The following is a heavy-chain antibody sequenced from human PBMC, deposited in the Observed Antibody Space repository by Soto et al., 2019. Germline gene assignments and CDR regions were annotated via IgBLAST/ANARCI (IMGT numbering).Heavy chain of an antibody. CDR2: ISAYNGIT. D-gene: IGHD4-17*01. CDR1: GYTFITFG. Sequence: QVQLVQSGAEVKKPGASVKVSCKASGYTFITFGIGWVRQAPGQGPEWMGWISAYNGITNYAQKFQGRVTMTTDTSTRTAYMELRSLRSDDTAVYYCARSGDGNWFDPWGQGTLVTVSS. J-gene: IGHJ5*02. CDR3: ARSGDGNWFDP. V-gene: IGHV1-18*01.